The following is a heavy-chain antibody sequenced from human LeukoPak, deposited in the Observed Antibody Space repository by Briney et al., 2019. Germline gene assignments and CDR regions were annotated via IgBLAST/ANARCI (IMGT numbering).Heavy chain of an antibody. D-gene: IGHD2-15*01. CDR1: GFTFSSYA. Sequence: TGGSLRLSCAASGFTFSSYAMSWVRQAPGKGLEWVSAISGSGGSTYYADSVKGRFTISRDNSKNTLYLQMNSLRAEDTAVYYCAKSLHCSGGSCYFNYWGQGTLVTVSS. J-gene: IGHJ4*02. CDR3: AKSLHCSGGSCYFNY. CDR2: ISGSGGST. V-gene: IGHV3-23*01.